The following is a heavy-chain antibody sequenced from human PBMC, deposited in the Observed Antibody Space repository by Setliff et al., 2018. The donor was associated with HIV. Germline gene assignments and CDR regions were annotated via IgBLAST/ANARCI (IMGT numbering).Heavy chain of an antibody. D-gene: IGHD3-3*01. V-gene: IGHV1-3*03. J-gene: IGHJ4*02. CDR3: VRGSEPSYDFWSGYYPFDY. CDR1: GYTFTSYA. Sequence: GASVKVPCKASGYTFTSYAMHWVRQAPGQRLEWMGWINAGNGNTNYSQEFQGRVTITRDTCASTAYMELSSLRSEDMAVYYCVRGSEPSYDFWSGYYPFDYWGQGTLVTVSS. CDR2: INAGNGNT.